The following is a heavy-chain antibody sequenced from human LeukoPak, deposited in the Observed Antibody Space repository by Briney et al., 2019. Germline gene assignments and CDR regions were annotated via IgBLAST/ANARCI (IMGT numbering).Heavy chain of an antibody. CDR2: IVVGSGNT. D-gene: IGHD3-10*01. CDR1: GGTFTSSA. Sequence: SVKVSCKDSGGTFTSSAMQWVRQARGQRLAWIGWIVVGSGNTNYAKKYQERVTITRDMSTSTAYMELSSLRSEDTAVYYCAAVVGGLGLNFDYWGQGTLVTVSS. V-gene: IGHV1-58*02. J-gene: IGHJ4*02. CDR3: AAVVGGLGLNFDY.